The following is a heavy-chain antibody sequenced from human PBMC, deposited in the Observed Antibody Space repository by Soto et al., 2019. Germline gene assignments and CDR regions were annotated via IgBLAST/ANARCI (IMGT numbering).Heavy chain of an antibody. Sequence: SETLSLTCTVSGGSVSSGSYYWSWIRQLPGKGLEWIGNIFHSGTTNYNASLRSRVSMSVDTPTNQFSLKLMSVTAADTAVYYCARVHITGPVHSWGQGNLVTVSS. CDR2: IFHSGTT. V-gene: IGHV4-61*01. CDR3: ARVHITGPVHS. D-gene: IGHD1-20*01. J-gene: IGHJ4*02. CDR1: GGSVSSGSYY.